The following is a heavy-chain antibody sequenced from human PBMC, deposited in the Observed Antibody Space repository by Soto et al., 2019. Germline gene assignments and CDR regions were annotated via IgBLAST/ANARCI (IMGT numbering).Heavy chain of an antibody. D-gene: IGHD6-19*01. Sequence: PSETLSLTCTVSGGSISSSSYYWGWIRQPPGKGLEWIGSIYYSGSTYYNPSLKSRVTISVDTSKNQFSLKLSSVTAADTAVYYWARLRGSGWRDYYYGMDVWGQGTTVTVSS. CDR3: ARLRGSGWRDYYYGMDV. CDR2: IYYSGST. J-gene: IGHJ6*02. CDR1: GGSISSSSYY. V-gene: IGHV4-39*01.